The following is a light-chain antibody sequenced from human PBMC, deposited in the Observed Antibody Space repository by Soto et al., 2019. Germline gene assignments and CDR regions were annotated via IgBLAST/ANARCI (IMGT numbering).Light chain of an antibody. V-gene: IGLV1-44*01. CDR3: AAWDDSLSTGV. Sequence: QSVLTQPPSXXXXXXXXXXXXCSGSSSNIGSNTVNWYQQLPGTAPKLLIFINDQRPSGVPDRFSGSKSGTSASLAISGLHSEDEADYYCAAWDDSLSTGVFGGGTQLTVL. CDR1: SSNIGSNT. CDR2: IND. J-gene: IGLJ3*02.